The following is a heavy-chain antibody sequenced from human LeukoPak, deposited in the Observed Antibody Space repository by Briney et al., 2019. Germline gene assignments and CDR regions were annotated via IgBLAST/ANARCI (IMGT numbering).Heavy chain of an antibody. CDR1: VGSISSYN. J-gene: IGHJ5*02. D-gene: IGHD4-17*01. V-gene: IGHV4-4*07. CDR3: ARVISGLRGKPSFDP. Sequence: KPSETLSLTCTVSVGSISSYNWSWIRQPAGKGLECIGRIYTSGSANKNSSLKGRGTMSVDTANTQFTLKLSSVTAADTAVYDCARVISGLRGKPSFDPWGQGTLVTVSS. CDR2: IYTSGSA.